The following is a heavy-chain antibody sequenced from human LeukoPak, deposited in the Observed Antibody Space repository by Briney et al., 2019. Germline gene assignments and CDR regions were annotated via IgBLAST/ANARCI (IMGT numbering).Heavy chain of an antibody. J-gene: IGHJ4*02. D-gene: IGHD6-13*01. V-gene: IGHV4-59*13. CDR2: FYYSGST. CDR1: GRFKSSYY. CDR3: ARWASSWLFDG. Sequence: SVTLSLPCTVSGRFKSSYYWSWLREPTGGGLVWFGYFYYSGSTNYNPSLKRRVTISVDAYKNQFSPKLSSVSRADTAVYYCARWASSWLFDGWGQGSLVTVSS.